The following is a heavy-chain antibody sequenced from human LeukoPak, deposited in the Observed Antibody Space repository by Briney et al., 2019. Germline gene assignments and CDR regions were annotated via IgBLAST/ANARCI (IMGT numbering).Heavy chain of an antibody. J-gene: IGHJ4*02. D-gene: IGHD5-24*01. CDR2: INPNSGGT. V-gene: IGHV1-2*04. Sequence: ASVKVSCKASGYTFTGYYMHWVRQAPGQGLEWMGWINPNSGGTNYAQKFQGWVTMTRDTSINTAYMELSRLRSDDTAVYYCAREIDRDGYNRFFDYWGQGTLVTVSS. CDR3: AREIDRDGYNRFFDY. CDR1: GYTFTGYY.